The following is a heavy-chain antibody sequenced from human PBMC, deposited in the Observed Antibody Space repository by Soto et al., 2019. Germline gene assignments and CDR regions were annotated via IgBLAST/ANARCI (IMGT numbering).Heavy chain of an antibody. D-gene: IGHD1-26*01. CDR3: ARPNSGSYWFDP. V-gene: IGHV1-8*02. J-gene: IGHJ5*02. CDR2: MNPNSGNT. Sequence: ASVKVSCKASGYTFTSYDINWVRQATGQGLEWMGWMNPNSGNTGYAQKFQGRVTMTRNTSISTAYMELSSLRSEDTAVYYCARPNSGSYWFDPWGQGTLVTVSS. CDR1: GYTFTSYD.